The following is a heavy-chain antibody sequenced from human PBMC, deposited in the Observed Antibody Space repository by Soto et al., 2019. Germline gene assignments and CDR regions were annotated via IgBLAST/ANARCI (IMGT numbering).Heavy chain of an antibody. Sequence: LCGGSISSGGYYWSWIRQHPGKGLEWIGYIYYSGSTYYNPSLKSRVTISVDTSENQFSLKLSSVTAADTAVYYCARAYGSGYMDVWGQGTTVTVSS. CDR2: IYYSGST. CDR1: GGSISSGGYY. CDR3: ARAYGSGYMDV. V-gene: IGHV4-31*02. D-gene: IGHD3-10*01. J-gene: IGHJ6*02.